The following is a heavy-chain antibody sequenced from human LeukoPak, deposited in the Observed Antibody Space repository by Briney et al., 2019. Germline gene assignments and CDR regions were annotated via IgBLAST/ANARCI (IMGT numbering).Heavy chain of an antibody. CDR3: AEDIPYYYDSSGYYPTDY. CDR1: GFTFDDYA. Sequence: GGSLRLSCAASGFTFDDYAMHWVRRAPGKGLEWVSLISGDGGSTYYADSVKGRFTISRDNSKNSLYLQMNSLRTEDTALYYCAEDIPYYYDSSGYYPTDYWGQGTLVTVSS. V-gene: IGHV3-43*02. D-gene: IGHD3-22*01. J-gene: IGHJ4*02. CDR2: ISGDGGST.